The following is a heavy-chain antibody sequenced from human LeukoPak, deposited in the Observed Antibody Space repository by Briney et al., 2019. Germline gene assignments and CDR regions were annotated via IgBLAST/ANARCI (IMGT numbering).Heavy chain of an antibody. CDR1: GGSISSSSYY. CDR3: ARETIVVVRNRYFDL. V-gene: IGHV4-39*07. Sequence: SETLSLTCTVSGGSISSSSYYWGWIRQPPGKGLEWIGSIYYSGSTYYNPSLKSRVTISVDTSKNQFSLKLSSVTAADTAVYYCARETIVVVRNRYFDLWGRGTLVTVSS. D-gene: IGHD2-21*01. CDR2: IYYSGST. J-gene: IGHJ2*01.